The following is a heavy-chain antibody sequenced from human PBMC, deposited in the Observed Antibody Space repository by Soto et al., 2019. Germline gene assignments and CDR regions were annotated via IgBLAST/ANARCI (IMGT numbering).Heavy chain of an antibody. D-gene: IGHD3-16*02. J-gene: IGHJ5*01. CDR1: GGSIRRSSYF. Sequence: PSETLSLTCSVSGGSIRRSSYFWTWIRQPPGKGLEYIGSIYYSGRTHHNPSLESRVTISVDTSRNQFSLKLASLTAADTAVYYCARSPRSDELSLFDFWGQGTRVPVS. V-gene: IGHV4-39*01. CDR2: IYYSGRT. CDR3: ARSPRSDELSLFDF.